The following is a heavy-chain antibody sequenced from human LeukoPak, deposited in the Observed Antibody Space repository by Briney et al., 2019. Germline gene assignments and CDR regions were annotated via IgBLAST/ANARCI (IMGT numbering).Heavy chain of an antibody. CDR3: TTEDSSGWYRAYYFDY. Sequence: GGSLRLSCAASGFTFSNAWMSWVRQAPGKGLEWVGRIKSKTDGGTTDYAAPVKGRFTISRDDSKNTLYPQMNSLKTEDTAVYYCTTEDSSGWYRAYYFDYWGQGTLVTVSS. V-gene: IGHV3-15*01. D-gene: IGHD6-19*01. CDR1: GFTFSNAW. CDR2: IKSKTDGGTT. J-gene: IGHJ4*02.